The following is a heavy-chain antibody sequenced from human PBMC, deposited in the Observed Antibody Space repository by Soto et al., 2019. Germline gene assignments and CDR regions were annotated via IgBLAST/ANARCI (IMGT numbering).Heavy chain of an antibody. CDR3: ARVGVQTGYCSGGRPCDYYYGMDV. V-gene: IGHV3-13*01. CDR2: IGTAGDT. D-gene: IGHD2-15*01. Sequence: GGSLRLSCAASGFTFSSYDMHWVRQATGKGLEWVSAIGTAGDTYYPGSVKGRFTISRENAKNSLYLQMNSLRAGDTAVYYCARVGVQTGYCSGGRPCDYYYGMDVWGQGTTVTVSS. CDR1: GFTFSSYD. J-gene: IGHJ6*02.